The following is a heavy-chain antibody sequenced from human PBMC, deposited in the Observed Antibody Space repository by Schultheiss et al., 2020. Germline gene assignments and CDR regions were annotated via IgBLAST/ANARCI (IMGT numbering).Heavy chain of an antibody. D-gene: IGHD6-19*01. CDR2: ISGSGGST. Sequence: GGSLRLSCAASGFTFSSYAMSWVRQAPGKGLEWVSAISGSGGSTYYADSVKGRFTISRDNSKNTLYLQMNSLRAEDTAVYYCARDRNIAVAGMGYFDYWGKGTLVTGYS. CDR1: GFTFSSYA. J-gene: IGHJ4*02. CDR3: ARDRNIAVAGMGYFDY. V-gene: IGHV3-23*01.